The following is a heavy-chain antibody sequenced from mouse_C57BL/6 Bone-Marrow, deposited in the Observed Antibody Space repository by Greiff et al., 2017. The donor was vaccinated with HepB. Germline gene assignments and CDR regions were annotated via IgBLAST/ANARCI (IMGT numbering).Heavy chain of an antibody. CDR3: TTIYSNYSYYYARDY. CDR2: IDPENGDT. D-gene: IGHD2-5*01. V-gene: IGHV14-4*01. CDR1: GFNIKDDY. J-gene: IGHJ4*01. Sequence: VQLQQSGAELVRPGASVKLSCTASGFNIKDDYMHWVKQRPEQGLEWIGWIDPENGDTEYASKFQGKATITADTSSNTAYLQLSSLTSEDTAVYYCTTIYSNYSYYYARDYWGQGTSVTVSS.